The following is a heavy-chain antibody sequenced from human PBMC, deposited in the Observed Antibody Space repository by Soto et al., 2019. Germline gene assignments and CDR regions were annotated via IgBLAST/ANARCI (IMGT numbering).Heavy chain of an antibody. CDR3: ARARGGDSGDYASLFDR. CDR1: GGSFSGYY. J-gene: IGHJ5*02. V-gene: IGHV4-34*01. D-gene: IGHD4-17*01. Sequence: PSETLSLTCAVYGGSFSGYYWSWIRQRPGKGLEWIGYIHDSGNTYYNPSLKSRVTISLDTSKNQFSLKVTSMTAADTAVYFCARARGGDSGDYASLFDRWGQGNLVTVSS. CDR2: IHDSGNT.